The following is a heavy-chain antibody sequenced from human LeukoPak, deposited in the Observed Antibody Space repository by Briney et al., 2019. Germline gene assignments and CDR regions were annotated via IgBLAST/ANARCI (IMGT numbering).Heavy chain of an antibody. CDR3: AKLSSGWINTHLDY. V-gene: IGHV4-4*02. CDR1: GGSISSSNW. J-gene: IGHJ4*02. CDR2: IYHSGST. Sequence: SETLSLTCAVSGGSISSSNWWSWVRQPPGKGPEWIGEIYHSGSTNYNPSLKSRVTISVDKSKNQFSLKLSSVTAADTAVYYCAKLSSGWINTHLDYWGQGTLVTVSS. D-gene: IGHD6-19*01.